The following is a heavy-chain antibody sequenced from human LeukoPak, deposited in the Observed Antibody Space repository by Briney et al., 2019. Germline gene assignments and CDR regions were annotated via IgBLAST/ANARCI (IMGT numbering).Heavy chain of an antibody. CDR1: GGSFSGYY. CDR3: MGADYGGH. Sequence: PSETLSLTCAVYGGSFSGYYWSWIRQPPGKGLEWIGEINHSGSTSYNPSLKSRVTISVDTSKNQFSLKLSSVTAADTAVYYCMGADYGGHWGQGTLVTVSS. D-gene: IGHD4-17*01. J-gene: IGHJ4*02. V-gene: IGHV4-34*03. CDR2: INHSGST.